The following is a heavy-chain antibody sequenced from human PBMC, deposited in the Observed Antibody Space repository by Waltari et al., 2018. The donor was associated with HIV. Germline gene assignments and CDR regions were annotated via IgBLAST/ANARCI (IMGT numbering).Heavy chain of an antibody. Sequence: VQLVESGGGSIKPGGSLRLSCTASGFSVSNPWMDWVRPGPGKGLVWVARLNSDGSSRNYADAVKGRFVISRDNARNTVYLQLNSLRVEDTAMYFCARASHYIEFSTFDGDYYFDVWGRGTRVAVSS. V-gene: IGHV3-74*01. CDR3: ARASHYIEFSTFDGDYYFDV. CDR1: GFSVSNPW. J-gene: IGHJ4*02. CDR2: LNSDGSSR. D-gene: IGHD2-15*01.